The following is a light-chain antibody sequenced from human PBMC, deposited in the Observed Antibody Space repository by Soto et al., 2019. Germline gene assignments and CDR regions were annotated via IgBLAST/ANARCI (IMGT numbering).Light chain of an antibody. V-gene: IGKV3-20*01. CDR2: DSS. CDR1: QSVSSSS. CDR3: QQYGSSPPWT. Sequence: EIVLTQSPGTLSLSPGERATLSCRASQSVSSSSLAWYQQNPGQAPRLLIYDSSNRAPGIPDRFSGSGSGTDFTLIISRLEPEDFAVYYCQQYGSSPPWTFGHGTKVEI. J-gene: IGKJ1*01.